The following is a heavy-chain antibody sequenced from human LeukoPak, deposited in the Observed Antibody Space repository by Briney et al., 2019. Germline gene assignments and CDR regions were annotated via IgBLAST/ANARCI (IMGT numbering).Heavy chain of an antibody. D-gene: IGHD3-10*01. CDR3: ARAYGSGSISSSFSDY. CDR2: ISSSGSTI. CDR1: GFTFSSYE. J-gene: IGHJ4*02. V-gene: IGHV3-48*03. Sequence: GGSLRLSCAASGFTFSSYEMIWVRQAPGKGLEWVSYISSSGSTIYYADSVKGRFTISRDNAKNSLYLQMNSLRAEDTAVYYCARAYGSGSISSSFSDYWGQGTLVTVSS.